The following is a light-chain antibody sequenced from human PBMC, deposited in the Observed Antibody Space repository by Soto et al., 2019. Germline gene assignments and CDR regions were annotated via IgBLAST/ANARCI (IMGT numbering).Light chain of an antibody. V-gene: IGKV3D-20*01. CDR3: QQYGSSPYT. CDR1: QSVSSSY. J-gene: IGKJ2*01. CDR2: DAS. Sequence: EIVLTQSPATLSLSPVERATLSCGASQSVSSSYLACYPQKPGLAPRLLIYDASSRATGIPDRLSGSGSGTDFTLIISSLEPEDFAVYYCQQYGSSPYTFGQGTKLDIK.